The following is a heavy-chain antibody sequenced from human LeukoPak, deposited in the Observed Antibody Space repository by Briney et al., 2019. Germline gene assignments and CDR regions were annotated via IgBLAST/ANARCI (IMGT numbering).Heavy chain of an antibody. J-gene: IGHJ4*02. CDR3: ARGGGVDILTGFQY. D-gene: IGHD3-9*01. CDR1: GGTFTNYA. V-gene: IGHV1-69*04. Sequence: ASVKVSCKASGGTFTNYAINWVRQAPGQGLEWMGRIIPILDVTNYAQKFQGRVTITADQSTSTAYMELSSLRSEDTAVYYCARGGGVDILTGFQYWGQGTLVTVSS. CDR2: IIPILDVT.